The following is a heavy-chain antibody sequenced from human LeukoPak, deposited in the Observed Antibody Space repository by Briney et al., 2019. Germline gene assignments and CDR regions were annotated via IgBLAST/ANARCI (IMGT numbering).Heavy chain of an antibody. CDR2: IKQDGILK. CDR3: ARLGGETTRFDL. Sequence: GGSRRLSCAASGFTFRNYWMSWVRQAPGRGLDWVATIKQDGILKHYVDSVKGRFTISRDNAANSLYLHMDNLRVEDTAVYYCARLGGETTRFDLWGQGALVTVSS. CDR1: GFTFRNYW. D-gene: IGHD3-16*01. J-gene: IGHJ5*02. V-gene: IGHV3-7*01.